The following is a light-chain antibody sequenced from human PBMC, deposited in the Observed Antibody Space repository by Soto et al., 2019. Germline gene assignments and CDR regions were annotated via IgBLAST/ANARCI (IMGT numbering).Light chain of an antibody. V-gene: IGKV3-20*01. J-gene: IGKJ5*01. CDR1: QSLTSNY. CDR2: GAS. CDR3: QQYAASPIT. Sequence: PGARAPLSCRTSQSLTSNYLAWYQQKPAQAPRLLIYGASSRATGIPGRLSGSGSGTDFTLTISRLEPEDFAVYYCQQYAASPITFGQGTRLEI.